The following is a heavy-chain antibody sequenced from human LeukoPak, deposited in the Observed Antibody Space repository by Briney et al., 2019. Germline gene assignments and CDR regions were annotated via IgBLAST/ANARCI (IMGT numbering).Heavy chain of an antibody. J-gene: IGHJ3*02. V-gene: IGHV3-23*01. D-gene: IGHD5-12*01. Sequence: GGSLRLSCAASGFTFNNYAMSWVRQAPGKGLEWVSALSGNGGSTYYADSVKGRFTISRDNSKNTLYLQMNSLRAEDTAVYYCAKDRGVRGMVHSGYDWRGGRHDESEAYDAFDIWGQGTMVTVSS. CDR3: AKDRGVRGMVHSGYDWRGGRHDESEAYDAFDI. CDR1: GFTFNNYA. CDR2: LSGNGGST.